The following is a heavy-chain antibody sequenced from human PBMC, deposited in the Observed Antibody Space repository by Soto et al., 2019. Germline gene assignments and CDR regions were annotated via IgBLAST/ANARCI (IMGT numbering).Heavy chain of an antibody. Sequence: SETLSLTCAVYGGSFSGYYWSWIRQPPGKGLEWIGEINQSGSTNYNPALKRGGTISVDTSKNQFSLKLSSVPAADTAVYYCARRKYLITMVRGVHPTWFDPWGQGTLVTVSS. D-gene: IGHD3-10*01. CDR1: GGSFSGYY. V-gene: IGHV4-34*01. CDR2: INQSGST. J-gene: IGHJ5*02. CDR3: ARRKYLITMVRGVHPTWFDP.